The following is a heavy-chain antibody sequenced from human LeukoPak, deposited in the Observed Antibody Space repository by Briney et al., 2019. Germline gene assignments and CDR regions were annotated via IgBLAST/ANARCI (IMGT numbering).Heavy chain of an antibody. CDR3: ARSSGSLASVRWFDP. V-gene: IGHV3-30*02. J-gene: IGHJ5*02. CDR2: IRYDGSNK. Sequence: GGSLRLSCAASGFTFSSYGMHWVRQAPGKGLEWVAFIRYDGSNKYYADSVKGRFTISRDNSKNTLYLQMNSLRAEDTAVYYCARSSGSLASVRWFDPWGQGTLVTVSS. CDR1: GFTFSSYG. D-gene: IGHD3-10*01.